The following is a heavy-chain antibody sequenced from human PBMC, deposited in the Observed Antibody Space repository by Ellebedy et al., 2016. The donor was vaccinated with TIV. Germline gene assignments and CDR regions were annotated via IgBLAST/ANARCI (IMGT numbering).Heavy chain of an antibody. V-gene: IGHV1-69*13. CDR3: ARPNGRLPYDY. J-gene: IGHJ4*02. D-gene: IGHD4-11*01. CDR1: GGTFSSYA. Sequence: AASVKVSCKASGGTFSSYAISWVRQAPGQGLEWMGGIIPIFGTANYAQKFQGRVTITADESTSTAYMELSSLRSEDTAVYYCARPNGRLPYDYWGQGTLVTVSS. CDR2: IIPIFGTA.